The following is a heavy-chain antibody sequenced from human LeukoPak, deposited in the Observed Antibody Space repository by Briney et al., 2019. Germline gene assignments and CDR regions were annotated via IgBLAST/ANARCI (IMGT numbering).Heavy chain of an antibody. Sequence: PGGSLRLSCAASGFTFSNYAMVWVRQSPGKGLDWVSAMTSDGRTFYADSVRGRVTISRDNSKNTLYLQMNSLGAEDTAEYFCASVRVAAASPPFYLDVCGKGTTVTVSS. J-gene: IGHJ6*03. CDR2: MTSDGRT. V-gene: IGHV3-23*01. D-gene: IGHD2-2*01. CDR1: GFTFSNYA. CDR3: ASVRVAAASPPFYLDV.